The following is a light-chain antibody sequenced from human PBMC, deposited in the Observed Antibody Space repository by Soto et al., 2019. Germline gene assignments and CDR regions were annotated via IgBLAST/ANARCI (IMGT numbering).Light chain of an antibody. CDR1: QGISSY. V-gene: IGKV1-8*01. J-gene: IGKJ2*01. Sequence: AIRMTQSPSSLSASTGDRVTITCRASQGISSYLAWYQQKPGKAPKLLIYAASTLQSGVPSRFSGSGSGTDFTLTISCLQSEHFATYYCQQYYSYPPYTFGQGTKLEIK. CDR3: QQYYSYPPYT. CDR2: AAS.